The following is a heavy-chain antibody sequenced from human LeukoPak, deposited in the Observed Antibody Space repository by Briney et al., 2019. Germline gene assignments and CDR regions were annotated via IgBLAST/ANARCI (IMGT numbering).Heavy chain of an antibody. CDR2: ISGSGGST. D-gene: IGHD2-15*01. CDR3: AKSWLLLYFDF. Sequence: GGSLSLSCAASGFTLSSYAMSWVRQAPGKGLEWASAISGSGGSTYYADSVKGRFTISRDNSKNTLYLQMNSLRADDTAVYYCAKSWLLLYFDFWGQGTLVTVSS. V-gene: IGHV3-23*01. CDR1: GFTLSSYA. J-gene: IGHJ4*02.